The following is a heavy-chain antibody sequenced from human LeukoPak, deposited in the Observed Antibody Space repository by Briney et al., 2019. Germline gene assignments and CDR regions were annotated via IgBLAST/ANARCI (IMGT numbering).Heavy chain of an antibody. Sequence: GASVKVSCKASGGTFSSYAISWVRQAPGQGLEWMGWISAYNGHTKYAQKVQGRVTMTRDTSTSTAYMELRSLRSDDTAVYYCARTVEGLTMVRGVADYYYYMDVWGKGTTVTISS. D-gene: IGHD3-10*01. CDR1: GGTFSSYA. CDR2: ISAYNGHT. V-gene: IGHV1-18*01. CDR3: ARTVEGLTMVRGVADYYYYMDV. J-gene: IGHJ6*03.